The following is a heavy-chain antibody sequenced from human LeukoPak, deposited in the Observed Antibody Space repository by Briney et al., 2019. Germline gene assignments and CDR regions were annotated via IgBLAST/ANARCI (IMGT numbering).Heavy chain of an antibody. J-gene: IGHJ5*02. CDR1: GGSISSGGYY. CDR3: ARDLSGYYDSSGPRGFDP. Sequence: SETLSLTCTVSGGSISSGGYYWSWIRQHPGKGLEWIGYIYYSGSTYYNPSLKSRVTISVDKSKNQFSLKLSSVTAADTAVYYCARDLSGYYDSSGPRGFDPWGQGTLVTVSS. V-gene: IGHV4-31*03. D-gene: IGHD3-22*01. CDR2: IYYSGST.